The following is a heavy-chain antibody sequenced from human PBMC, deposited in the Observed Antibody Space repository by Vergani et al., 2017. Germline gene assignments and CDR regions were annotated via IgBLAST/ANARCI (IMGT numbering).Heavy chain of an antibody. Sequence: QVQLPESGPGLVKPSPTLSLTCTVSGGSLSSGDYYWSWIRQPPGKGLEWIGYIYYSWSTSYNPSLKSRVTISVDTSKNQFSLKLSSVTAADTAVYYCAREESGGTLDYWGQGTLVTVSS. J-gene: IGHJ4*02. CDR3: AREESGGTLDY. CDR1: GGSLSSGDYY. V-gene: IGHV4-30-4*01. D-gene: IGHD2-15*01. CDR2: IYYSWST.